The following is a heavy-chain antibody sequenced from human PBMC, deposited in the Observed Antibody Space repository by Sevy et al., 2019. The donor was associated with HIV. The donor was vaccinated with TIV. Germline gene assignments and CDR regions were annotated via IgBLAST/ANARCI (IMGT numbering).Heavy chain of an antibody. CDR3: AREYGSASYKVDV. J-gene: IGHJ6*02. D-gene: IGHD3-10*01. Sequence: SETLSLTCTVSGGSISSGDYYWSWIRQPPGKGLEWIGYIYYSGSTYYNPSLKSRVTISVDTSKNQFSLKLSPVTAADADVSYCAREYGSASYKVDVWGQGTTVTVSS. V-gene: IGHV4-30-4*01. CDR1: GGSISSGDYY. CDR2: IYYSGST.